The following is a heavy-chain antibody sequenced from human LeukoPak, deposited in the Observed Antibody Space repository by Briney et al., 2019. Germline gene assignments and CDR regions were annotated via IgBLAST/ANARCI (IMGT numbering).Heavy chain of an antibody. D-gene: IGHD6-13*01. CDR2: IDHSGST. J-gene: IGHJ4*02. CDR1: GFTVSGNY. V-gene: IGHV4-34*01. CDR3: ARGRDSSWFTFFDY. Sequence: GSLRLSCAASGFTVSGNYMSWIRQPPGKGLEWIGEIDHSGSTNYSPSLKSRVTMSVDTSKDQFSLRLSSVTAADTAVYYCARGRDSSWFTFFDYWGQGTLVSVSS.